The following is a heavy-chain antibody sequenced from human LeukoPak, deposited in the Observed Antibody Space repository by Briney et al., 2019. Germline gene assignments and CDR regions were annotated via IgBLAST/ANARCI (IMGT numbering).Heavy chain of an antibody. CDR1: GFTFSSYS. Sequence: GGSLRPSCAASGFTFSSYSMNWVRQAPGKGLEWVSSISSSSSYIYYADSVKGRFTISRDNAKNSLYLQMNSLRAEDTAVYYCARVGKVAAAHSFDYWGQGTLVTVSS. J-gene: IGHJ4*02. CDR2: ISSSSSYI. V-gene: IGHV3-21*01. CDR3: ARVGKVAAAHSFDY. D-gene: IGHD6-13*01.